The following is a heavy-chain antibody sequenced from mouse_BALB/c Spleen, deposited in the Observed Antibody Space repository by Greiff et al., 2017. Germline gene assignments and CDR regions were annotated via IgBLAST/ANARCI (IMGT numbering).Heavy chain of an antibody. D-gene: IGHD1-2*01. J-gene: IGHJ1*01. CDR3: ARQGTTATDWYFDV. V-gene: IGHV5-6-2*01. CDR1: GFTFSSYY. Sequence: EVKLVESGGGLVKLGGSLKLSCAASGFTFSSYYMSWVRQTPEKRLELVAAINSNGGSTYYPDTVKGRFTISRDNAKNTLYLQMSSLKSEDTALYYCARQGTTATDWYFDVWGAGTTVTVSS. CDR2: INSNGGST.